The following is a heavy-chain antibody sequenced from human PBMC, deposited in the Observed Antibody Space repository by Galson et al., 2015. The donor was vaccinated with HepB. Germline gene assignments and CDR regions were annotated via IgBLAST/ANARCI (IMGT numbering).Heavy chain of an antibody. CDR1: GFTFSDYG. V-gene: IGHV3-33*01. D-gene: IGHD4-17*01. CDR3: AREGMTAVTNFDF. Sequence: SLRLSCAASGFTFSDYGVHWVRQAPGKGLEWLAVIWYDGSNKYYADSLKGRLTISRDNSKNTLYLQMNSLRAEDTAVYYCAREGMTAVTNFDFWGQGTLVPVSS. J-gene: IGHJ4*02. CDR2: IWYDGSNK.